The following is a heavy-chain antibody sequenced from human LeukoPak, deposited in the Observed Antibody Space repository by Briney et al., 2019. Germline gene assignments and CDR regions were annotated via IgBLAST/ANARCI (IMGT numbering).Heavy chain of an antibody. J-gene: IGHJ6*02. CDR2: IYSGGST. CDR1: GFTVSSNY. CDR3: ARDRIYSNYDYYGMDV. D-gene: IGHD4-11*01. V-gene: IGHV3-53*01. Sequence: GGSLRLSCAASGFTVSSNYMSWVRQAPGKGLGWVSVIYSGGSTYYADSVKGRFTISGDNSKNTLYLQMNSLRAEDTAVYYCARDRIYSNYDYYGMDVWGQGTTVTVSS.